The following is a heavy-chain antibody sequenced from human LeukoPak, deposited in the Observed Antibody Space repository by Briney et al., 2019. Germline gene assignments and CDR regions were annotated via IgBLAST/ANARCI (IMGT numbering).Heavy chain of an antibody. Sequence: GGSLRLSCAASGFTFSSFSMNWVRQAPGKGLEWVSSISSSSSYIYYADSVKGRFTISRDNAKNSLYLQMNSLRAEDTAVYYCARENSSGYVSFYFVDYWGQGTLVTVSS. V-gene: IGHV3-21*01. D-gene: IGHD5-12*01. CDR3: ARENSSGYVSFYFVDY. CDR2: ISSSSSYI. J-gene: IGHJ4*02. CDR1: GFTFSSFS.